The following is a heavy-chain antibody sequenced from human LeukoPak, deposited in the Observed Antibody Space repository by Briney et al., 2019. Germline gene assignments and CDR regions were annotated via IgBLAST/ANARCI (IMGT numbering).Heavy chain of an antibody. CDR3: ARLRFYDSSGYSPGYYMDV. D-gene: IGHD3-22*01. Sequence: SETLSLTCTVSGGSMFSYHWSWVRQSAGEGLEWIGHIYAGGSTNYSPSLKSRVTMSVDTTKNQFSPKLKSVTAADTAVYYCARLRFYDSSGYSPGYYMDVWGKGTTVIVSS. J-gene: IGHJ6*03. CDR1: GGSMFSYH. CDR2: IYAGGST. V-gene: IGHV4-4*07.